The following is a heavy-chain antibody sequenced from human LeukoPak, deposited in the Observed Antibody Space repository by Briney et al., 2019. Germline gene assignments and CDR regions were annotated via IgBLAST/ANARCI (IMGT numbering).Heavy chain of an antibody. CDR3: ARIGVSDY. J-gene: IGHJ4*02. CDR2: IKSKTDGGTV. CDR1: SFTFNTAW. V-gene: IGHV3-15*07. Sequence: PGGSLRLSCAASSFTFNTAWMNWVRQAPGKGLEWVGHIKSKTDGGTVDYAAPVKGRFTISRDDSKNTLYLQMNSLKTEGTAIYYCARIGVSDYWGQGTLVTVSP. D-gene: IGHD3-3*01.